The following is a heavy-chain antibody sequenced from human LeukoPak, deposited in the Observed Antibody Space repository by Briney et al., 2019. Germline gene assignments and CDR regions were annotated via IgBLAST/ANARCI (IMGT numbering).Heavy chain of an antibody. D-gene: IGHD7-27*01. Sequence: GGSLRLSCAASGFTFCSYEMNWVRQAPGKGLEWASFISSSGSTIYYADSVKGRFTISRDNAKNSLYLQMNSLRAEDTAVYYCASNWGYFDYWGQGTLVTVSS. V-gene: IGHV3-48*03. CDR3: ASNWGYFDY. CDR2: ISSSGSTI. CDR1: GFTFCSYE. J-gene: IGHJ4*02.